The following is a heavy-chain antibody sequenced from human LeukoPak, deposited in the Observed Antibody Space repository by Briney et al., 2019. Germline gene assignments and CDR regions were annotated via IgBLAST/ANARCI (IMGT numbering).Heavy chain of an antibody. J-gene: IGHJ5*02. CDR2: IYPVNSDT. CDR3: ARRGYTYGSRVANWFDP. Sequence: GESLKISCKGSGYSFPSYWIGWVRQMPGKGLEWMGIIYPVNSDTRYSPSSQGQVTISADKSINTAYLQWSSLKASDTAMYYCARRGYTYGSRVANWFDPWGQGTLVTVSS. V-gene: IGHV5-51*01. D-gene: IGHD5-18*01. CDR1: GYSFPSYW.